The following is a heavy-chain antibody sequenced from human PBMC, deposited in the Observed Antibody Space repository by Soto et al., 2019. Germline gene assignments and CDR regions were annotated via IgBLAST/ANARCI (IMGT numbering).Heavy chain of an antibody. D-gene: IGHD3-10*02. V-gene: IGHV4-34*01. CDR3: ARGWVFGFDP. CDR2: INHSGST. Sequence: QVQLQQWGAGLLKPSETLSLACAVYGGSFSGPNWSWIRQPPGKGLEWIGEINHSGSTNYNPSLKSRVTISIDMSKYPYSLKVSSVTAADTAVYYCARGWVFGFDPWGQGILGTVSS. CDR1: GGSFSGPN. J-gene: IGHJ5*02.